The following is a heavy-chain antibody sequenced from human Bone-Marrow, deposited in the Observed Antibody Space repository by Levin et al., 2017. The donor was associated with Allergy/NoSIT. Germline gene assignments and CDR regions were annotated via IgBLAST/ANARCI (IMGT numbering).Heavy chain of an antibody. V-gene: IGHV3-7*01. J-gene: IGHJ5*02. CDR3: ARDQFRRATIGARWFDP. D-gene: IGHD5-24*01. CDR2: IKEDGSEK. CDR1: GFTFSNSW. Sequence: GESLKISCAASGFTFSNSWMSWVRQTPGKGLEWVANIKEDGSEKYYVDSVKGRFTISRDNAKNSLYVQMNSLRAEEKAVYYCARDQFRRATIGARWFDPWGQGTLVIVSS.